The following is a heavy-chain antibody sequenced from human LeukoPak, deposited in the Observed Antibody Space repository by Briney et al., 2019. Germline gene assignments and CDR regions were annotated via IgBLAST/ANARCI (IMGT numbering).Heavy chain of an antibody. CDR3: AKDGATTYYYDTSGYLDY. Sequence: PGGSLRLSCAASGFTFSSYGMHWVRQAPGKGLEWVAFIRDDGSNKYYADSVKGRFTISRDNSKNTLYLQMNSLRAEDTAVYYCAKDGATTYYYDTSGYLDYWGQGTRVTVSS. CDR1: GFTFSSYG. V-gene: IGHV3-30*02. J-gene: IGHJ4*02. D-gene: IGHD3-22*01. CDR2: IRDDGSNK.